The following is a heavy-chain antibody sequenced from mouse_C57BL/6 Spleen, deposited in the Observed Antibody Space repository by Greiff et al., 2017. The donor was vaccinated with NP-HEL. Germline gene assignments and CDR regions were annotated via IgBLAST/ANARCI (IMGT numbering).Heavy chain of an antibody. J-gene: IGHJ4*01. CDR3: ARELRPHYYAMDY. CDR1: GYTFTSYW. V-gene: IGHV1-53*01. D-gene: IGHD3-2*02. CDR2: INPSNGGT. Sequence: QVQLQQSGTELVKPGASVKLSCKASGYTFTSYWMHWVKQRPGQGLEWIGNINPSNGGTNYNEKFKSKATLTVDKSASTAYMQLSSLTSEDSAVYYCARELRPHYYAMDYWGQGTSVTVSS.